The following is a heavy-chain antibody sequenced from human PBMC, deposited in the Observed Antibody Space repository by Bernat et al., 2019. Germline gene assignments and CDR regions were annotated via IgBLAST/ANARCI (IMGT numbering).Heavy chain of an antibody. D-gene: IGHD6-19*01. CDR1: GYTFTGYY. Sequence: QVQLVQSGAEVKKPGASVKVSCKASGYTFTGYYMHWVRQAPGQGLEWMGWINPNSGGTNYAQKFQGWVTMTRDTSISTAYMELGRLRSDDTAVYYCAGGLDSSGWLDAFDIWGQGTMVTVSS. J-gene: IGHJ3*02. V-gene: IGHV1-2*04. CDR2: INPNSGGT. CDR3: AGGLDSSGWLDAFDI.